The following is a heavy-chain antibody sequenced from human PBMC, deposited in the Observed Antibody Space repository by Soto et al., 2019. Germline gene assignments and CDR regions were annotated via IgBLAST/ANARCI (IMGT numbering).Heavy chain of an antibody. CDR1: GDSISSGGYS. CDR3: ARDHPHSYGIYYFDY. J-gene: IGHJ4*02. V-gene: IGHV4-61*08. Sequence: SETLSLTCAVSGDSISSGGYSWTWIRQPPGKGLEWIGYIYPSGSTNYNPSLKSRVTISADTSKNQVSLKLTSVTAADTAVYYCARDHPHSYGIYYFDYWGQGTLVTVSS. D-gene: IGHD5-18*01. CDR2: IYPSGST.